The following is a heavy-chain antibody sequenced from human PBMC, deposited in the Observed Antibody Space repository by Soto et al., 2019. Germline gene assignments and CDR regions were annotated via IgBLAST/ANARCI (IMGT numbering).Heavy chain of an antibody. V-gene: IGHV3-11*01. CDR1: GFTFSDYY. J-gene: IGHJ5*02. CDR3: ARDSVDTAMVFSDP. D-gene: IGHD5-18*01. Sequence: RRLSCAASGFTFSDYYMSWIRQAPGKGLEWVSYISSSGSTIYYADSVKGRFTISRDNAKNSLYLQMNSLRAEDTAVYYCARDSVDTAMVFSDPWRQRTLVTVSS. CDR2: ISSSGSTI.